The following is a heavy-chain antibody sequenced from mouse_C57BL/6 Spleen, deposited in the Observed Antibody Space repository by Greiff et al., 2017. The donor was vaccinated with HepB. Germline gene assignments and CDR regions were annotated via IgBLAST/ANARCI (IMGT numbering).Heavy chain of an antibody. V-gene: IGHV5-9-1*02. J-gene: IGHJ4*01. Sequence: EVKLMESGEGLVKPGGSLKLSCAASGFTFSSYAMSWVRQTPEKRLEWVAYISSGGDYIYYADTVKGRFTISRDNARNTLYLQMSSLKSEDTAMYYCTREGLHYAMDYWGQGTSVTVSS. CDR1: GFTFSSYA. CDR3: TREGLHYAMDY. CDR2: ISSGGDYI. D-gene: IGHD2-4*01.